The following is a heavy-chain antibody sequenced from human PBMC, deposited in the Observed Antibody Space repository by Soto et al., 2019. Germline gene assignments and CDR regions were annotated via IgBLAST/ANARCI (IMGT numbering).Heavy chain of an antibody. CDR1: GDSISSATHY. Sequence: SETLSLTCTVSGDSISSATHYWNWIRQHPGKGLEWIGYVSSSGNSYYSPSLKSRVFMSVDTSKNLFSLKLSSVTAADTAIYYCVGPLTYIYNSFDSWGAGTQVTGS. CDR3: VGPLTYIYNSFDS. V-gene: IGHV4-31*03. CDR2: VSSSGNS. J-gene: IGHJ4*02. D-gene: IGHD2-21*01.